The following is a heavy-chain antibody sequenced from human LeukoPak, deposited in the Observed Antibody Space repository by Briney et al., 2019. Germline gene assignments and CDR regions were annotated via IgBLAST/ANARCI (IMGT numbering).Heavy chain of an antibody. D-gene: IGHD1-26*01. CDR3: ARSPSGGSYPPLYYFDY. CDR1: GYSISSGYY. CDR2: VYHSGST. V-gene: IGHV4-38-2*02. Sequence: SETLSLTCTVSGYSISSGYYWGWIRQPPGKGLEWIGSVYHSGSTYYNPSLKSRVTISVDTSKNQFSLKLSSVTAADTAVYYCARSPSGGSYPPLYYFDYWGQGTLVTVSS. J-gene: IGHJ4*02.